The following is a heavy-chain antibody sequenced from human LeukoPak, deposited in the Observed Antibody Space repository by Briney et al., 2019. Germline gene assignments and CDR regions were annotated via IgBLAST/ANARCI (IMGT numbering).Heavy chain of an antibody. J-gene: IGHJ5*02. Sequence: PSETLSLTCTVSDYSISADYFWGWIRQPPGKGLEWIGSVYHTGSTFYNPSLQSRLTISVDTSKNQFSLQLSSVTAADTAVYYCARGSITIFGVVFWFDPWGQGTLVTVSS. D-gene: IGHD3-3*01. CDR1: DYSISADYF. CDR2: VYHTGST. V-gene: IGHV4-38-2*02. CDR3: ARGSITIFGVVFWFDP.